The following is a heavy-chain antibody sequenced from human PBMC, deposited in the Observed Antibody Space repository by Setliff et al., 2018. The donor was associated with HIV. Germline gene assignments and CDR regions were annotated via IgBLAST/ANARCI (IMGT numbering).Heavy chain of an antibody. CDR1: GYSFTSYY. Sequence: GASVKVSCKASGYSFTSYYVHWVRQAPGQGLEWMGIINPSGGTTSYAQKFQGRVTMTRDTSTSTVYMELSSLRSGDTAVYYCARDWEARADYYDTSGQAQYFQHWGQGTRVTVSS. V-gene: IGHV1-46*01. D-gene: IGHD3-22*01. CDR3: ARDWEARADYYDTSGQAQYFQH. CDR2: INPSGGTT. J-gene: IGHJ1*01.